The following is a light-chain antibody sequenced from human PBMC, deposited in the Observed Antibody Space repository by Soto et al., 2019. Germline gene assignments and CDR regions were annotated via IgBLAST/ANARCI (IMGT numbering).Light chain of an antibody. CDR2: DAS. V-gene: IGKV3-11*01. CDR3: QQRSIWPRT. Sequence: EIVLTQSPATLSLSPGERATLSCRASQSVSSYLAWYQQKPGQAPRLLIYDASNRATGIPARFSGSGSGTAFTLTISSLEPEDFAVFYCQQRSIWPRTFGQGTKVEIK. J-gene: IGKJ1*01. CDR1: QSVSSY.